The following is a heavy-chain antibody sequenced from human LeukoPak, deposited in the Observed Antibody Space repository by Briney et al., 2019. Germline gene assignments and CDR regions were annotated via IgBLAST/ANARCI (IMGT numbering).Heavy chain of an antibody. CDR3: AKALRYFDWSSFDP. D-gene: IGHD3-9*01. CDR1: GFTFSSYA. Sequence: PGGSLRLSCAASGFTFSSYAMSWVRQAPGKGLEWVSAISGSGGSTCYADSVKGRFTISRDNSKNTLYLQMNSLRAEDTAVYYCAKALRYFDWSSFDPWGQGTLVTVSS. CDR2: ISGSGGST. V-gene: IGHV3-23*01. J-gene: IGHJ5*02.